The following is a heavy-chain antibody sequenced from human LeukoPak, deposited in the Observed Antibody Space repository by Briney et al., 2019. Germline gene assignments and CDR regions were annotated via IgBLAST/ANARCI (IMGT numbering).Heavy chain of an antibody. CDR3: ARAGRWWPFDY. D-gene: IGHD2-15*01. CDR1: GGSISSGSYY. CDR2: IYTSGST. Sequence: PSQTLSLTCTVSGGSISSGSYYWSWIRQPAGKGLEWIGRIYTSGSTNYNPSLKSRVPISVDTSKNQFSLKLSSVTAADTAVYYCARAGRWWPFDYWGQGTLVTVSS. J-gene: IGHJ4*02. V-gene: IGHV4-61*02.